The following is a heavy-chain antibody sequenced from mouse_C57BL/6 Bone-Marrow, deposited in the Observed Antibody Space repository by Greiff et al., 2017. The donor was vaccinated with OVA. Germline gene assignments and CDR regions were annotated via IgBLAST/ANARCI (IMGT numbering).Heavy chain of an antibody. V-gene: IGHV1-82*01. Sequence: QVQLKESGPELVKPGASVKISCTASGYAFSSSWMTWVKQRPGKGLEWIGRIYPGDGDTNYNGKFKGKATLTADKSSSTAYMQLSSLTSEDSAVYFGARGGWDFDVWGTGTTVTVSS. J-gene: IGHJ1*03. CDR1: GYAFSSSW. CDR3: ARGGWDFDV. D-gene: IGHD1-1*02. CDR2: IYPGDGDT.